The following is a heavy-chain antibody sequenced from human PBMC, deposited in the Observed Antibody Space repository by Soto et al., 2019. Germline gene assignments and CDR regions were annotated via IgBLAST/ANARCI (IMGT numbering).Heavy chain of an antibody. V-gene: IGHV4-39*01. CDR3: ARVSDYYDILTGYYHENWFDP. CDR1: GGSISSSSYY. Sequence: SETLSLTCTVSGGSISSSSYYWGWILQPPGKGLELILSIYYIGSTYYNPSLKSRVTISVDTSKNQFSLXLSSVTAXXTAVYYCARVSDYYDILTGYYHENWFDPWGQGTLVTVSS. CDR2: IYYIGST. D-gene: IGHD3-9*01. J-gene: IGHJ5*02.